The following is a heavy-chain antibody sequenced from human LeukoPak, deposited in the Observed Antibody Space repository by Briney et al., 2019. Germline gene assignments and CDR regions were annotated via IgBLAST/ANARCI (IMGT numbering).Heavy chain of an antibody. CDR1: GYTFTSYG. Sequence: ASVKVSCKASGYTFTSYGISWVRQAPGQGLEWMGWISAYNGNTNYAQKLKGRVTMTTDTSTSTAYMELRSLRSDDTAVYYCARDTITPEGHYYMDVWGKGTTVTVSS. CDR2: ISAYNGNT. D-gene: IGHD5-12*01. V-gene: IGHV1-18*01. CDR3: ARDTITPEGHYYMDV. J-gene: IGHJ6*03.